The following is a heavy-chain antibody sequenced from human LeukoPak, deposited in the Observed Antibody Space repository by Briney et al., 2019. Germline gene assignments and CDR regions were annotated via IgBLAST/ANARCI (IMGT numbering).Heavy chain of an antibody. Sequence: SETLSLTCAVSGGSISSFYWSWVRQPPGKGLEWVGYISYGGGTTYNPSLKRRVSMSIDTSKNQFSLRLSSVTAADTALYYCARVGDTSGYFYYFDHWGQGTLVTVSS. CDR1: GGSISSFY. CDR3: ARVGDTSGYFYYFDH. V-gene: IGHV4-59*08. J-gene: IGHJ4*02. CDR2: ISYGGGT. D-gene: IGHD3-22*01.